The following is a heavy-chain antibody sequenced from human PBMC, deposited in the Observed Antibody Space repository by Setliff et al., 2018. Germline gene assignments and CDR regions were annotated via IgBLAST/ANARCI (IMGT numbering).Heavy chain of an antibody. Sequence: SETLSLTCTVSGASVSGNSYYWGWIRQPPGKGLEWIASTYYSGNTYYNPSLKSRVTISVDTSKNQFSLKLRSVTAADTAVYYCARTCSGSGCYAGLESWGQGTPVTVSS. CDR1: GASVSGNSYY. D-gene: IGHD2-15*01. J-gene: IGHJ4*02. V-gene: IGHV4-39*07. CDR3: ARTCSGSGCYAGLES. CDR2: TYYSGNT.